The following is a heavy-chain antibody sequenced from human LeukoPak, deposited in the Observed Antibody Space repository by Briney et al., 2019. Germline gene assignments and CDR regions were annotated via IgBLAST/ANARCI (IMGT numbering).Heavy chain of an antibody. CDR1: GDSISSSDW. CDR3: ARERAVAGNLDY. Sequence: PSETLSLTCAVSGDSISSSDWWSWVRQPPGKGLEWIGEIYHGGSTNYNPSLKSRVTMSVDKSKNQFSLKLSSVTAADTAVYYCARERAVAGNLDYWGQGTLVTVSS. J-gene: IGHJ4*02. CDR2: IYHGGST. V-gene: IGHV4-4*02. D-gene: IGHD6-19*01.